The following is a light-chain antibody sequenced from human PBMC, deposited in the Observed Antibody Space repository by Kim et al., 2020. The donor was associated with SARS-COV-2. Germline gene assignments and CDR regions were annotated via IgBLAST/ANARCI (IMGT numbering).Light chain of an antibody. V-gene: IGKV3-15*01. CDR3: QQYNSWPPYT. CDR2: GAS. CDR1: QSVNSN. Sequence: EIVMTQSPATLSVSPGERATLSCRASQSVNSNLAWYQQRPGQPPRLLIFGASTRASDIPARFSGSGSGTEFTLTISSLQSEDFAVYYCQQYNSWPPYTFGQGTKLEIK. J-gene: IGKJ2*01.